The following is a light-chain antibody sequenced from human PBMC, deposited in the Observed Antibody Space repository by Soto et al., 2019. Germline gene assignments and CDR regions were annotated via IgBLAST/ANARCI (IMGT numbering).Light chain of an antibody. CDR3: QQSYSTPRVT. Sequence: DIQMTQSPSSLSASVGDRVTITCRASQSISSYLNWYQQKPGKAPKLLIYAASSLQSGVPSRFSGSGSGTDFTVPISILQPEDFATYYCQQSYSTPRVTVGQGPKVEIK. CDR1: QSISSY. V-gene: IGKV1-39*01. J-gene: IGKJ1*01. CDR2: AAS.